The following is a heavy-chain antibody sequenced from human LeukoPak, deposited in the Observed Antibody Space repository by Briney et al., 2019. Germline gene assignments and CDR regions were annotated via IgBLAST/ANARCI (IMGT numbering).Heavy chain of an antibody. D-gene: IGHD2-2*01. CDR1: GGTFSSYA. V-gene: IGHV1-69*01. CDR3: ARVLLSCSSTSCPLCAFDI. Sequence: SSVKVSCKTSGGTFSSYAISWVRQAPGQGLEGMGGIIPIFGTANYAQKFQGRVTITADESTSTAYMELSSLRSEDTAVYYCARVLLSCSSTSCPLCAFDIWGQGTMVTVSS. J-gene: IGHJ3*02. CDR2: IIPIFGTA.